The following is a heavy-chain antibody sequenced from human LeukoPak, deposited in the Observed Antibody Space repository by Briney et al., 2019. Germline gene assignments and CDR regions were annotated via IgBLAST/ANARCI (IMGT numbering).Heavy chain of an antibody. CDR2: INHSGST. J-gene: IGHJ6*01. D-gene: IGHD2-21*01. V-gene: IGHV4-34*01. CDR1: GGSFSGYY. CDR3: ATTEKNRYYINL. Sequence: PSETLSLTCAVYGGSFSGYYWSWIRQPPGKGLEWIGEINHSGSTNYNPSLKSRVTISVDTSKNQFSLKLSSVTAADTAVYFCATTEKNRYYINLWGPGTTVIVSS.